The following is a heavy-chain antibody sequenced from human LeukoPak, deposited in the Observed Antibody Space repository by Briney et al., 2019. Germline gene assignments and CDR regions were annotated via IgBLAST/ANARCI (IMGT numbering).Heavy chain of an antibody. CDR2: INADGRTT. V-gene: IGHV3-74*01. Sequence: GGSLRLSCAASGFSFSSYWMNWVRQAPGKGLVWVAHINADGRTTTYADSVKGRFTVARDNAKNTLYLEMNRLRAEDTAVYYYARDNTYMFDYWGQGTQVTVSS. CDR3: ARDNTYMFDY. J-gene: IGHJ4*02. D-gene: IGHD2-2*02. CDR1: GFSFSSYW.